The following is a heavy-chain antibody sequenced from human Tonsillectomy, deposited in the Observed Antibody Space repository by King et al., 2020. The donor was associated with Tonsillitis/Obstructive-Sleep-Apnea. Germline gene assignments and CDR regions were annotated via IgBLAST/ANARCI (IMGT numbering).Heavy chain of an antibody. D-gene: IGHD3-9*01. CDR2: IYPGDSDT. CDR1: GNSFSSHW. CDR3: ASGPWTFDIFTAYTPYSFDI. Sequence: QLVQSGAEVKKPGESLKISCKGSGNSFSSHWIGWVRQMPGKGLEWMGIIYPGDSDTRYSPSFQGQVTISADKSISTAYLQWSSLEASDTAMYYCASGPWTFDIFTAYTPYSFDIWGQGTMVTVSS. J-gene: IGHJ3*02. V-gene: IGHV5-51*01.